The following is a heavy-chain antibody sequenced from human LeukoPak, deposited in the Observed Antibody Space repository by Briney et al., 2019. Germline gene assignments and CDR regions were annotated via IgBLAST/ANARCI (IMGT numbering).Heavy chain of an antibody. D-gene: IGHD6-19*01. J-gene: IGHJ3*02. CDR3: AREQSSGWYLGAFDI. CDR2: IYHSGST. CDR1: GYSISTNYY. Sequence: SETLSLTCAVSGYSISTNYYWGWIWQPPGKGLEWIGNIYHSGSTYYNPSLKSRVTLSVDTSKSQFSLKLSSVTAADTAVYYCAREQSSGWYLGAFDIWGHGTMVTVSS. V-gene: IGHV4-38-2*02.